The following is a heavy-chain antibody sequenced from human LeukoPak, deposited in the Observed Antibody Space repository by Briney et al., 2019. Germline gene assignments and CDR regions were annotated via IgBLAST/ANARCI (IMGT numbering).Heavy chain of an antibody. CDR3: ARARDGYNSWNLDY. Sequence: GSSVKVSCKASGGTFSSYAISWVRQAPGQGLEWMGRIIAIFGTANYAQKFQGRVTITTDESTSTAYMELSSLRSEDTAVYYCARARDGYNSWNLDYWGQGTLVTVSS. V-gene: IGHV1-69*05. CDR1: GGTFSSYA. D-gene: IGHD5-24*01. J-gene: IGHJ4*02. CDR2: IIAIFGTA.